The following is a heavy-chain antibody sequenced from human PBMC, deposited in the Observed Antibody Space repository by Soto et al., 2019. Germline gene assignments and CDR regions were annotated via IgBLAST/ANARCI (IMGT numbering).Heavy chain of an antibody. V-gene: IGHV3-48*02. CDR2: ISANSRTI. D-gene: IGHD1-26*01. CDR1: GFTFSSYS. Sequence: EVQLVESGGGLVQPGGSLRLSCVASGFTFSSYSMNWVRQAPGEGLEWVSYISANSRTIHYADSVRGRFTVSRDNAKNSLYLQMSSLRDEDTAVYYCARDFAWAFDYWGQGTLLTVSP. CDR3: ARDFAWAFDY. J-gene: IGHJ4*02.